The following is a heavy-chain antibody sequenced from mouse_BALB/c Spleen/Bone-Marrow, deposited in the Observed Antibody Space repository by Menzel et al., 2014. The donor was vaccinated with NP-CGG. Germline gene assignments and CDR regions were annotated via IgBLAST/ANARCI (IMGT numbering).Heavy chain of an antibody. CDR3: VRDSSGYFDY. CDR1: GFTFSYYA. V-gene: IGHV5-9-4*01. D-gene: IGHD3-1*01. J-gene: IGHJ2*01. CDR2: ISSGGSYT. Sequence: DVHLVESGGGLVKPGGSLKLSCAASGFTFSYYAMSWVRQSPEKRLEWVAEISSGGSYTYYPDTVTGRFTISRDNAKNPLYLEMSSLRSEDTAMYYCVRDSSGYFDYWGQGTTLTVSS.